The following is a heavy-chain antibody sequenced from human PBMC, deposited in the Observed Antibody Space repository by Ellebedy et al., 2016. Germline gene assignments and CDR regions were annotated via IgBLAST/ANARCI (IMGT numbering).Heavy chain of an antibody. CDR3: ARPTLAGEIYDS. V-gene: IGHV3-7*01. D-gene: IGHD6-19*01. CDR2: INQDGSVR. J-gene: IGHJ5*02. Sequence: GGSLRLSCTASGFSLSTYWMTWVRQAPGKGRECVANINQDGSVRKYVDSGKGRFTVSRDNAKNSLFLQMNSVRAEDTAVYYCARPTLAGEIYDSWGQGTLVTVSS. CDR1: GFSLSTYW.